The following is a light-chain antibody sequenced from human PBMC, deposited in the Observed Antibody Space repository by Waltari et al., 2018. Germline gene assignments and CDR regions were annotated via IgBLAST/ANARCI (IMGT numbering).Light chain of an antibody. CDR2: DVN. Sequence: QSALTQPPSASGSPGQSVTISCTGASSDIGAVSWYPHRPGKAPKLMIYDVNKRPSGVPGRFSGCGSGNTASLTVTGLQPEDEAEYYCTSDAGSNSNSFYVCGTGTKVTVL. V-gene: IGLV2-8*01. CDR1: SSDIGA. CDR3: TSDAGSNSNSFYV. J-gene: IGLJ1*01.